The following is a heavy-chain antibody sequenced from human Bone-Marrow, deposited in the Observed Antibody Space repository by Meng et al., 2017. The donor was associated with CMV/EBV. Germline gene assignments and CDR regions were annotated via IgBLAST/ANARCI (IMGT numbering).Heavy chain of an antibody. V-gene: IGHV1-69*06. J-gene: IGHJ6*02. D-gene: IGHD2-2*01. CDR2: IIPIFGTA. Sequence: SVKVSCKASGGTFSSYAISWVRQAPGQGLEWMGGIIPIFGTANYAQKFQGRVTITADKSTSTAYMELSSLRSEDTAVYYCARDRYCSSTSCYFLYYYGMDVWGQGTMVTVSS. CDR3: ARDRYCSSTSCYFLYYYGMDV. CDR1: GGTFSSYA.